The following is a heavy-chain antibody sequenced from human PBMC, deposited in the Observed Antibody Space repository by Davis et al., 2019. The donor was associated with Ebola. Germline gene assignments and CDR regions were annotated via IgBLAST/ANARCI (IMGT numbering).Heavy chain of an antibody. J-gene: IGHJ5*02. D-gene: IGHD1-14*01. CDR2: INPSGGSP. CDR1: GYKFTTSY. Sequence: AASVKVSCKASGYKFTTSYIYWVRQAPGQGLEWMGMINPSGGSPTYAQKFQGRVTMTRNTSTNTAYMELSGLTSEDTAVYYCARERAGTRFDPWGQGTLVTVSS. V-gene: IGHV1-46*01. CDR3: ARERAGTRFDP.